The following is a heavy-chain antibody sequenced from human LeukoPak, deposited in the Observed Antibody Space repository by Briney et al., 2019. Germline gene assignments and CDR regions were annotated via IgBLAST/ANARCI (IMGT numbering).Heavy chain of an antibody. J-gene: IGHJ4*02. Sequence: SCKASGYTFTSYYMHWVRQAPGKGLEWVAVISYDGSNKYYADSVKGRFTISRDNSKNTLYLQMNSLRAEDTAVYYCARESYSPGDYWGQGTLVTVSS. D-gene: IGHD2-21*01. CDR2: ISYDGSNK. CDR3: ARESYSPGDY. CDR1: GYTFTSYY. V-gene: IGHV3-30*04.